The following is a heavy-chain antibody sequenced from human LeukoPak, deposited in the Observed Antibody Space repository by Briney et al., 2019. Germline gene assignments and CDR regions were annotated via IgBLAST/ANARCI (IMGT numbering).Heavy chain of an antibody. D-gene: IGHD3-10*01. J-gene: IGHJ4*02. Sequence: PGGSLRLSCAASGFTFSSYWMSWVRQAPGKGLEWVANIKLDGSEKYYVDSVKGRFTISGDNAKNSLYLQMNSLRAEDTAVYYCARLQYSFLYGSGSYGVDYWGQGTLVTVSS. CDR3: ARLQYSFLYGSGSYGVDY. V-gene: IGHV3-7*01. CDR1: GFTFSSYW. CDR2: IKLDGSEK.